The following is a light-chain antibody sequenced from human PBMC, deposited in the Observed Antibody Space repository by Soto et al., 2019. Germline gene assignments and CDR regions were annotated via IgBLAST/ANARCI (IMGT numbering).Light chain of an antibody. CDR1: SSDVGGYNY. V-gene: IGLV2-8*01. J-gene: IGLJ1*01. CDR3: RSYVGTNSYV. CDR2: EVY. Sequence: QSALTQPPSASGSPGQSVTISCTGTSSDVGGYNYVSWYQHHPGKAPKLIIYEVYKRPSGVPDRFSGSKSGNTAALTVSGLQAEDEADYSCRSYVGTNSYVFGTGTKLTVL.